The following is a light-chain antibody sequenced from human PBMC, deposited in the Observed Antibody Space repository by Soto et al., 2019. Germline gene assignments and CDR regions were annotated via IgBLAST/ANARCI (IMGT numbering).Light chain of an antibody. CDR2: DAS. CDR1: QRITNNF. Sequence: TQSPGTLSLSPGERATLSCSASQRITNNFLAWFQQKPGKVPKLLIYDASTLESGVPSTFGGSGSGTEFTLTISSLQHEDFATYFCQQYNSYPYTFGQGTKLEI. J-gene: IGKJ2*01. V-gene: IGKV1-5*01. CDR3: QQYNSYPYT.